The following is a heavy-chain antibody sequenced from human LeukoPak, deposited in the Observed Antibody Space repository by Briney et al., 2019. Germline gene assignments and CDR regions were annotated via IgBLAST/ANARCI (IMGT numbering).Heavy chain of an antibody. CDR2: ISGSGGST. CDR3: VKGAVASTYYFDH. V-gene: IGHV3-23*01. J-gene: IGHJ4*02. Sequence: GGSLRLSCAASGFTFNNYVMTWVRQAPGKGLEWVSIISGSGGSTYYADSVKGRFTFSRDNSKDTLYLQMNSLRVDDTALYYCVKGAVASTYYFDHWGQGTLVTVSS. CDR1: GFTFNNYV. D-gene: IGHD6-19*01.